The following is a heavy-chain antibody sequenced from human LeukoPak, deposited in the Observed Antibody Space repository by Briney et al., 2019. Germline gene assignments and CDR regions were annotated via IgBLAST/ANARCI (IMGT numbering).Heavy chain of an antibody. CDR3: ARLTDYGDSHFDY. J-gene: IGHJ4*02. D-gene: IGHD4-17*01. Sequence: SETLSLTCTVSGGSISSGSYYWSWIRQPAGKGLEWIGRIYTSGSTNYNPSLKSRVTISVDTSKNQFSLKLSSVTAADTAVYYCARLTDYGDSHFDYWGQGTLVTVSS. V-gene: IGHV4-61*02. CDR1: GGSISSGSYY. CDR2: IYTSGST.